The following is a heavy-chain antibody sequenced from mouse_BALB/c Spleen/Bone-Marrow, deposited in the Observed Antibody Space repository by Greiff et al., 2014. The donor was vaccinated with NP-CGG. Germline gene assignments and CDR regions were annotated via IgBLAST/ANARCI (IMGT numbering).Heavy chain of an antibody. CDR3: TNHYFDY. J-gene: IGHJ2*01. CDR2: IYPGSGST. V-gene: IGHV1S22*01. CDR1: GYTFTSYW. Sequence: LQQPGSELVRPGASVKLSCKASGYTFTSYWMHWVKQRPGQGLEWIGNIYPGSGSTNYDEKFKSKATLTVDTSSSIAYMQLSSLTSEDSAVYYCTNHYFDYWGQGTTLTVSS.